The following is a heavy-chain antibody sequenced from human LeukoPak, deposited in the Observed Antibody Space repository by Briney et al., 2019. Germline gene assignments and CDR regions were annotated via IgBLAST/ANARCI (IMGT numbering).Heavy chain of an antibody. J-gene: IGHJ4*02. CDR2: VYHNWST. Sequence: PSETLSLTCGVSGGSISSYYWSWIRQPPGKGLEWIGYVYHNWSTNYNPSLKSPVTISVDTSKNQFSLKLSSVTAADTAVYYCARHGSVSSGASVWGQGSLVTVSS. CDR3: ARHGSVSSGASV. D-gene: IGHD3-22*01. V-gene: IGHV4-59*08. CDR1: GGSISSYY.